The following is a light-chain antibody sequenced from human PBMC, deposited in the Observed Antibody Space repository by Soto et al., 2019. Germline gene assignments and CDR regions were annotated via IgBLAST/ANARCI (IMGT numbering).Light chain of an antibody. J-gene: IGKJ1*01. CDR2: ATS. CDR1: QGISKF. V-gene: IGKV1-27*01. CDR3: QNYKDAPWT. Sequence: DIQMTQSPSSLSASVGDRVTITCRASQGISKFLAWYQQKPGKVPRLLIYATSTLESGVPSRFSGSGTGTDFILTISSLQPEDVAVYSCQNYKDAPWTFGQGTKVESK.